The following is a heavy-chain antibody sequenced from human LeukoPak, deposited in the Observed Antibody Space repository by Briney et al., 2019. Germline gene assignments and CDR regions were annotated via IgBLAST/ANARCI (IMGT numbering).Heavy chain of an antibody. CDR1: GFTFSSYW. Sequence: GGSLRLSCAASGFTFSSYWMHWVRQAPGKGLVWVSRINTDGSSTTYADSVKGRFTISRDNAKNTLSLQMSSLRAEDTAVYYCARSHSADPSLFDYWGQGTLVTVSS. D-gene: IGHD2-21*01. CDR2: INTDGSST. V-gene: IGHV3-74*03. J-gene: IGHJ4*02. CDR3: ARSHSADPSLFDY.